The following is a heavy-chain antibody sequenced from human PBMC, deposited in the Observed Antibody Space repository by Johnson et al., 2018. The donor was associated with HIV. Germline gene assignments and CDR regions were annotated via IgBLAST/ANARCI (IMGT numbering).Heavy chain of an antibody. Sequence: VQLVESGGGVVRPGGSLRLSCAASGFTFDDYGMSWFRQAPGKGLEWVGFIISKAYGGTTEYAASVNGRFTISKDDSKNIAYLQMSSLKIEDTAVYYCTKLVGYCSGGGCYTPGDIWGQGTMVTVSS. D-gene: IGHD2-15*01. CDR3: TKLVGYCSGGGCYTPGDI. CDR1: GFTFDDYG. CDR2: IISKAYGGTT. J-gene: IGHJ3*02. V-gene: IGHV3-49*03.